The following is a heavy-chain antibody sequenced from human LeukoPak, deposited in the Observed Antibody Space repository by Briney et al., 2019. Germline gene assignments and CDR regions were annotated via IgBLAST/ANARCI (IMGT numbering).Heavy chain of an antibody. Sequence: PGGSLSLSYAPSAFTFSSNAMSWVRRAPGKGREWVSGISGSGDRTFYAGSVKGRFTISRDNSKNTLYLQMNSLRAGDTAVYYCAKVLGSGWSPFDYWGQGTLVTVSS. CDR2: ISGSGDRT. CDR1: AFTFSSNA. CDR3: AKVLGSGWSPFDY. D-gene: IGHD6-19*01. V-gene: IGHV3-23*01. J-gene: IGHJ4*02.